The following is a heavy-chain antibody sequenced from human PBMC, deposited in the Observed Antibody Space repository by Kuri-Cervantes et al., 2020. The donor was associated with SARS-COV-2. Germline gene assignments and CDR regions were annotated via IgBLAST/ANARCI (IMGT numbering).Heavy chain of an antibody. Sequence: LRLSCAVSGGPISSGGYYWSWIRQSPGKGLAWIGYIYYSGNTYYNPSLKSRVTISVDTSKNQFSLKLSSVTAADTAVYYCARHEYSSSWIDYWGQGTLVTVSS. J-gene: IGHJ4*02. CDR2: IYYSGNT. D-gene: IGHD6-13*01. CDR3: ARHEYSSSWIDY. V-gene: IGHV4-30-2*03. CDR1: GGPISSGGYY.